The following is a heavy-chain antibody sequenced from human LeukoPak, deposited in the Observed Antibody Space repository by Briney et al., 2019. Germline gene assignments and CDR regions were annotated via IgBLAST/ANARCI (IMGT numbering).Heavy chain of an antibody. Sequence: GGSLRLSCAASGFTFSSYAMSWVRQAPGKGLEWVSAISGSGGSTYYADSVKGRFTISRDNSRNTLYLQMNSLRAEDTAVYYCARDTGYCSGGSCLIFDYWGQGTLVTVSS. V-gene: IGHV3-23*01. CDR1: GFTFSSYA. D-gene: IGHD2-15*01. CDR2: ISGSGGST. J-gene: IGHJ4*02. CDR3: ARDTGYCSGGSCLIFDY.